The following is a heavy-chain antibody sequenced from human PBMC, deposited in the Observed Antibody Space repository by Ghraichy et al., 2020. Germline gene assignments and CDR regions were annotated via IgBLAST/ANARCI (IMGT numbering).Heavy chain of an antibody. Sequence: GGLRLSCTASGFIFSRYEMNWVRQAPGKGLEWVSYISSRPVTIYYADSVKGRFTISRDNAKNSLYLQMDSLRAEDTAVYYCARDEIVVIPAARVKYFYGMDVWGQGTTVTVSS. V-gene: IGHV3-48*03. CDR1: GFIFSRYE. J-gene: IGHJ6*02. D-gene: IGHD2-2*01. CDR2: ISSRPVTI. CDR3: ARDEIVVIPAARVKYFYGMDV.